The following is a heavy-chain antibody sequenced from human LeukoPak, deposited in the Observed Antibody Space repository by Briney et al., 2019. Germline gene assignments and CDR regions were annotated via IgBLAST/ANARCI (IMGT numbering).Heavy chain of an antibody. V-gene: IGHV3-74*01. CDR2: IYGVGSFI. CDR1: GFTFSNLW. CDR3: ARVYETNGYLY. D-gene: IGHD3-22*01. J-gene: IGHJ4*02. Sequence: PGGSLRLSCAASGFTFSNLWTHWVRRAPGKGLVWVAFIYGVGSFIRCEGYVKGRFINSRGNAKDAVYLLLSRLRVVVTAVFYWARVYETNGYLYWGQGSLVTV.